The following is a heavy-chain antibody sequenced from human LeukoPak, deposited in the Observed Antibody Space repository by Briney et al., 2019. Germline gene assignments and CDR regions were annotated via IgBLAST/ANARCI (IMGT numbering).Heavy chain of an antibody. CDR3: ARDFRFLEWLSPN. V-gene: IGHV1-2*06. Sequence: ASVKVSCKASGYTFTGYYMHWVRQAPGQGLEWMGRINPNSGGTNYAQKFQGRVTMTRDTSISTAYMELSRLRSDDTAVYYCARDFRFLEWLSPNWGRGTLVTVSS. CDR1: GYTFTGYY. J-gene: IGHJ4*02. CDR2: INPNSGGT. D-gene: IGHD3-3*01.